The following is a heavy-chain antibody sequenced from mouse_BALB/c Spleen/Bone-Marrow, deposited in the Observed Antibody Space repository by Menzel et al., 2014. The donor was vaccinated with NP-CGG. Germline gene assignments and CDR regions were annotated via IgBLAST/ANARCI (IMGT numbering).Heavy chain of an antibody. CDR1: GFNIKDTY. Sequence: EVKLVESGAELVKPGASVKLSCAASGFNIKDTYMHWVKQRPEQGLEWIGRIDPANGNTKYDPKFQGKATITADTSSNTAYLQLSSLTSEDTAVYYCARYNGHYAMDYWGQGTSVTVSS. CDR3: ARYNGHYAMDY. CDR2: IDPANGNT. J-gene: IGHJ4*01. V-gene: IGHV14-3*02.